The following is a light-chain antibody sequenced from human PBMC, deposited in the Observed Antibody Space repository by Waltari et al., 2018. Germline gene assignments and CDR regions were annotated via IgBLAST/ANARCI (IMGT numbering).Light chain of an antibody. CDR3: AAWDDSLSVSYV. J-gene: IGLJ1*01. Sequence: QSVLTQPHSASGTPGQRVTISCPGTNSNIGRTSVFWYQQLPGSAPKLLIYGSNQRPSGVPDRFSASKSGTSASLAISGLRSEDAADYYCAAWDDSLSVSYVFGSGTKVTV. CDR2: GSN. V-gene: IGLV1-47*01. CDR1: NSNIGRTS.